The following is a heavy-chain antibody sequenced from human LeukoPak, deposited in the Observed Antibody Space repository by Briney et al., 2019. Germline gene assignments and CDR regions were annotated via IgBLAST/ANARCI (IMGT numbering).Heavy chain of an antibody. CDR3: ARVPGQWLVPVYYYYYGMDV. D-gene: IGHD6-19*01. CDR2: IIPILGIA. Sequence: SVKVSCKASGGTFSGYAISWVRQAPGQGLAWMGRIIPILGIANYAQKFQGRVTITADKSTSTAYMELSSLRSEDTAVYYCARVPGQWLVPVYYYYYGMDVWGQGTTVTASS. V-gene: IGHV1-69*04. CDR1: GGTFSGYA. J-gene: IGHJ6*02.